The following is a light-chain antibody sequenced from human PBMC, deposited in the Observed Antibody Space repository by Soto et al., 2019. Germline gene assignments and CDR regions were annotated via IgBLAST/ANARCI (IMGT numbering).Light chain of an antibody. V-gene: IGKV3-11*01. CDR2: DAS. Sequence: EIVLTQSPATLSLSPGERATLSCRASQSVGSYFAWYQQKPGQAPRLLIYDASNRATGIPARFSGSASGTDFTLTISSLESEDFAVYYCQQRSTWPLTFGQGTKVEIK. CDR1: QSVGSY. J-gene: IGKJ1*01. CDR3: QQRSTWPLT.